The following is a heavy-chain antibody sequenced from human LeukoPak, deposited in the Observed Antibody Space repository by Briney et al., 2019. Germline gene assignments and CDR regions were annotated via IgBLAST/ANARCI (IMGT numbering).Heavy chain of an antibody. CDR3: ARDRSPLYSNYRGYYFDY. V-gene: IGHV3-7*01. Sequence: PGGSLRLSCAASGFTFSSYWMSWVRQAPGKGLEWVANIKQDGSEKYYVDPVKGRFTISRDNAKNSLYLQMNSLRAEDTAVYYCARDRSPLYSNYRGYYFDYWGQGTLVTVSS. D-gene: IGHD4-11*01. CDR2: IKQDGSEK. CDR1: GFTFSSYW. J-gene: IGHJ4*02.